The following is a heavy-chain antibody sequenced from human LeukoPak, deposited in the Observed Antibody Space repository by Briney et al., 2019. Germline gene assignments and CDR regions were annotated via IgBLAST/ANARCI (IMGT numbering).Heavy chain of an antibody. CDR3: ARWRPYYYGASQGFDP. CDR1: GGSFGGYY. D-gene: IGHD3-10*01. Sequence: NPSETLSLTCAVYGGSFGGYYWSWIRQPPGKGLEWIGEINHSGSTNYNPSLKSRVTISVDTSKNQFSLKLSSVTAADTAVYYCARWRPYYYGASQGFDPWGQGTLATVSS. CDR2: INHSGST. V-gene: IGHV4-34*01. J-gene: IGHJ5*02.